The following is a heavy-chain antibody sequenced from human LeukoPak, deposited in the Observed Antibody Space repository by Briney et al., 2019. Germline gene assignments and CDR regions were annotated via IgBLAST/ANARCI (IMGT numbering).Heavy chain of an antibody. Sequence: KPGGSLRLSCAASGFTFSSYSMNWVRPAPGKGLERVSSISSSSSYIYYADSVKGRFTISRDNAKNSLYLQMNSLRAEDTAVYYCARGRITIFGVAAIWGQGTLVTVSS. CDR2: ISSSSSYI. J-gene: IGHJ4*02. D-gene: IGHD3-3*01. CDR3: ARGRITIFGVAAI. CDR1: GFTFSSYS. V-gene: IGHV3-21*01.